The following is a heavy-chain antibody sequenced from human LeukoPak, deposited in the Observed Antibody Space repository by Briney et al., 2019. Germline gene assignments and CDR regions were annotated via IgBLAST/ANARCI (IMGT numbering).Heavy chain of an antibody. CDR1: GFTFDDYG. V-gene: IGHV3-20*04. J-gene: IGHJ6*02. CDR2: INWNGGST. Sequence: GGSLRLSCAASGFTFDDYGMSWARQAPGKGLEWVSGINWNGGSTGYADYVKGQFTITRAIAKNSLYLQMNSLRAEDTALYYCARDCSGGSCYSNYYYYGMDVWGQGTTVTVSS. CDR3: ARDCSGGSCYSNYYYYGMDV. D-gene: IGHD2-15*01.